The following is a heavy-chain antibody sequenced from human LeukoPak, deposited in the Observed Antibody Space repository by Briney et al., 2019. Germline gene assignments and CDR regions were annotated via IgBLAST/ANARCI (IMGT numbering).Heavy chain of an antibody. Sequence: SETLSLTCTVSGGSISSSSYYWGWIRQPPGKGLEWIGSIYYSGTTFYNPSLKSRVTISVDTSRNQFSLKLSSVTAADTAVYYRASYGSGSYRASDYWGQGTLVTVSS. D-gene: IGHD3-10*01. CDR3: ASYGSGSYRASDY. J-gene: IGHJ4*02. CDR2: IYYSGTT. CDR1: GGSISSSSYY. V-gene: IGHV4-39*01.